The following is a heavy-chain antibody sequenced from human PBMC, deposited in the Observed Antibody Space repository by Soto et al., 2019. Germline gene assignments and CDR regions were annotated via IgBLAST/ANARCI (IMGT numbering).Heavy chain of an antibody. V-gene: IGHV3-11*01. CDR1: GFTFSDYY. J-gene: IGHJ4*02. Sequence: GGSLRLSCAASGFTFSDYYMSWIRQAPGKGLEWVSYISSSGSTIYYADSVKGRFTISRDNAKNSLYLQMNSLRAEDTAVYYCARSATLLSFLEWLLLLDYWGQGTLVTVSS. D-gene: IGHD3-3*01. CDR2: ISSSGSTI. CDR3: ARSATLLSFLEWLLLLDY.